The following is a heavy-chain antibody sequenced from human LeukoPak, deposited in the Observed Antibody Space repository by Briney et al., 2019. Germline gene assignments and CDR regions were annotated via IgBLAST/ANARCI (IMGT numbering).Heavy chain of an antibody. J-gene: IGHJ5*02. V-gene: IGHV4-30-4*01. CDR3: ARPYYYDSRIDP. Sequence: SQTLSLTCTVSGGSISSGDYYWSWIRRPPGKGLEWIGYTYYSGSTYYNPSLKSRVTISVDTSKNQFSLKLTSVTAADTAVYYCARPYYYDSRIDPWGQGTLVTVSS. CDR2: TYYSGST. CDR1: GGSISSGDYY. D-gene: IGHD3-22*01.